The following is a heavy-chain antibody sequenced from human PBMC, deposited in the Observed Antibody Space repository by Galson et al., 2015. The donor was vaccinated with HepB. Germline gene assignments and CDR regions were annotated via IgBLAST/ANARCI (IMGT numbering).Heavy chain of an antibody. J-gene: IGHJ4*02. CDR3: AKDNIRGLDYCDY. D-gene: IGHD3/OR15-3a*01. Sequence: SLRLSCAASGFTLSTYGIHWVRQAPGKGLEWVAFIRYDGSIKYYVDSVKGRFTISRDNSKNTVYLQMNSLRAEDTAVYYCAKDNIRGLDYCDYWGQGTLVTVSS. V-gene: IGHV3-30*02. CDR1: GFTLSTYG. CDR2: IRYDGSIK.